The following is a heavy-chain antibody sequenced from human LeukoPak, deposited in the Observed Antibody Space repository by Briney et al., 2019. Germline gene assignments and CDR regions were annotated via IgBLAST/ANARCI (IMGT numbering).Heavy chain of an antibody. V-gene: IGHV4-59*01. J-gene: IGHJ4*02. CDR1: GASLGSYS. CDR2: IYYNGGT. D-gene: IGHD5-18*01. Sequence: TSETLSLTCIVSGASLGSYSWSWIRQPPGKGLEWIGYIYYNGGTNYNPSLKSRLAMSIDTSKNQISLKLRSVTLADSAMYYCARGGYIYGLWGQGTLVTASS. CDR3: ARGGYIYGL.